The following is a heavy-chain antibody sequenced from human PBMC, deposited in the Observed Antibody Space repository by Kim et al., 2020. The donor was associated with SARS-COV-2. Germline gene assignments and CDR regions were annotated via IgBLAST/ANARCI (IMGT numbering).Heavy chain of an antibody. CDR3: ARAGYYDSSGYYF. J-gene: IGHJ2*01. V-gene: IGHV3-66*01. D-gene: IGHD3-22*01. CDR2: INAGGET. Sequence: GGSLRLSCAASGFSVTNNYFSWVRQAPGKGLEWVSLINAGGETLNATYVESRFITSSENYKNTLYHQINSLRADDTAVQSCARAGYYDSSGYYF. CDR1: GFSVTNNY.